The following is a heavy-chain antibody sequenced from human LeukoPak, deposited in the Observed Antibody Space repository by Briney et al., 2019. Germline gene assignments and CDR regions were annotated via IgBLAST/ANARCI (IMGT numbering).Heavy chain of an antibody. J-gene: IGHJ4*02. V-gene: IGHV4-59*01. D-gene: IGHD2-21*01. CDR1: GGSISSYY. CDR2: IYYSGST. Sequence: PSETLSLTCTVSGGSISSYYWGWIRQPPGKGLEWIGYIYYSGSTNYNPSLKSRVTISVDTSKNQFSLKLSSVTAADTAVCYCATLTWGGGESPYFDYWGQGTLVTVSS. CDR3: ATLTWGGGESPYFDY.